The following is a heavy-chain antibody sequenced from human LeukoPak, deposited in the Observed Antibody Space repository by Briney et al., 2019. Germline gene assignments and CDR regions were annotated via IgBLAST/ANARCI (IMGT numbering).Heavy chain of an antibody. CDR3: AKDLRSANDGFDI. CDR2: ISWDSGRI. D-gene: IGHD3-10*01. V-gene: IGHV3-9*01. CDR1: GFTFDDYA. Sequence: PGRSLRLSCAVSGFTFDDYAMHWVRQAPGKGLEWVSGISWDSGRIGYADSVKGRFTISRDNAKNSLYLQMNSLRVEDTALYYCAKDLRSANDGFDIWGQGIKVTVSS. J-gene: IGHJ3*02.